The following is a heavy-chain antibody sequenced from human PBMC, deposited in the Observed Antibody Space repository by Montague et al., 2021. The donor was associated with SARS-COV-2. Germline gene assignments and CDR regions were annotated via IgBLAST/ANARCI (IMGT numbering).Heavy chain of an antibody. J-gene: IGHJ5*02. CDR1: GVVELRRRSD. D-gene: IGHD2-2*01. V-gene: IGHV4-61*01. CDR2: LDNSGGA. CDR3: ARAAVPGRKNWFDP. Sequence: SETLSLTCTVSGVVELRRRSDEHSFELQSHEQLVCRLLLDNSGGANYNPSLNSRVTISVDTSKNQFSLNLTSVTAADTAVYYCARAAVPGRKNWFDPWGQGTLVTVSS.